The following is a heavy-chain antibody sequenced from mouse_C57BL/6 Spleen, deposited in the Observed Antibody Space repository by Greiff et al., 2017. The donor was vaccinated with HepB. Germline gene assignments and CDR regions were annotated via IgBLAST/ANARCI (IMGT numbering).Heavy chain of an antibody. V-gene: IGHV2-9*01. J-gene: IGHJ4*01. D-gene: IGHD1-1*01. Sequence: VQLVESGPGLVAPSQSLSITCTVSGFSLTSYGVDWVRQPPGKGLEWLGVIWGGGSTNYNSALMSRLSISKDNSKSQVFLKMNSLQTDDTAMYYCAKHHSPVYYGSSYDAMDYWGQGTSVTVSS. CDR3: AKHHSPVYYGSSYDAMDY. CDR1: GFSLTSYG. CDR2: IWGGGST.